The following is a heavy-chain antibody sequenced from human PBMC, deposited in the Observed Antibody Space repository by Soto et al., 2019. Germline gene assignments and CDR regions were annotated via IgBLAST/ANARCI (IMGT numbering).Heavy chain of an antibody. CDR3: ARPKGSSGYNHDAFDI. CDR2: IIPIFGTA. D-gene: IGHD3-22*01. CDR1: GGTFSSYA. V-gene: IGHV1-69*01. J-gene: IGHJ3*02. Sequence: QVQLVQSGAEVKKPGSSVKVSCKASGGTFSSYAISWVRQAPGQGLEWMGGIIPIFGTANYAQKFQGRVTITADESTSKAYMELSSLRSEDTAVYYCARPKGSSGYNHDAFDIWGQGTMVTVSS.